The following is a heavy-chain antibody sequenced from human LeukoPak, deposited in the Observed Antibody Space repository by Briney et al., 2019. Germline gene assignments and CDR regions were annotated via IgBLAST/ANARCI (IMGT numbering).Heavy chain of an antibody. D-gene: IGHD3-22*01. CDR1: GLTFSSYS. Sequence: GGSLRLSCAASGLTFSSYSMNWVRQAPGKGLEWVSYISSSSSTIYYADSVKGRFTISRDNAKNSLYLQMNSLRAEDTAVYYCARDWAPYYYDSSGYPDAFDIWGQGTMVTVSS. CDR3: ARDWAPYYYDSSGYPDAFDI. V-gene: IGHV3-48*04. CDR2: ISSSSSTI. J-gene: IGHJ3*02.